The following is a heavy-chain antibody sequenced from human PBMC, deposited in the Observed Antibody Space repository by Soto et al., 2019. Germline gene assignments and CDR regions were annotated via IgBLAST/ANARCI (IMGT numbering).Heavy chain of an antibody. Sequence: GGSLRLSCAASGFTFSSYWMSWFRQAPGKGLEWVANIKQDGSDKFYVDSVKGRFTVSRDNAKNSLYLQMNSLIAEDRAVYYCARDPSPRRADDWGQGTLVTVSS. V-gene: IGHV3-7*01. D-gene: IGHD6-25*01. CDR2: IKQDGSDK. J-gene: IGHJ4*02. CDR1: GFTFSSYW. CDR3: ARDPSPRRADD.